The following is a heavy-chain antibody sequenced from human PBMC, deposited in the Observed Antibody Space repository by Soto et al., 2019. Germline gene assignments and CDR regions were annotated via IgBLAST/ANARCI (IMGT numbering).Heavy chain of an antibody. Sequence: SETLSLTCTVSGGSISSSSYYWGWIRQPPGKGLEWIGSIYYSGSTYYNPSLKSRVTISVDTSKNQFSLKLSSVTAADTAVYYCARRTYCSGGSCYEEPFFDYWGQGTLVTVSS. D-gene: IGHD2-15*01. CDR3: ARRTYCSGGSCYEEPFFDY. CDR1: GGSISSSSYY. J-gene: IGHJ4*02. CDR2: IYYSGST. V-gene: IGHV4-39*01.